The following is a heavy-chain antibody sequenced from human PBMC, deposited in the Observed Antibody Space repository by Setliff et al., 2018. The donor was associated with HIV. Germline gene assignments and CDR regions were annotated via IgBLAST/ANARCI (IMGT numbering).Heavy chain of an antibody. CDR1: GFMFGDYL. Sequence: GGSLRLSCTASGFMFGDYLMSWVRQAPGKGLEWIGFIRGKAYGGTTQYAASVKGRFTISRDDSKNTLYLQMNSLRAEDTALYYCARKYYYDSSGYYSFDYWGQGALVTVSS. V-gene: IGHV3-49*04. CDR2: IRGKAYGGTT. CDR3: ARKYYYDSSGYYSFDY. D-gene: IGHD3-22*01. J-gene: IGHJ4*02.